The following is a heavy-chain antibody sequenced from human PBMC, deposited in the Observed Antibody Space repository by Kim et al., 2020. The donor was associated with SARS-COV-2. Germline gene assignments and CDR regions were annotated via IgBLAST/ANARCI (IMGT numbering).Heavy chain of an antibody. CDR3: ARDTVDYYYYGMDV. V-gene: IGHV4-34*01. Sequence: TPSLKSRVTISVDTSKNQFSLKLSSVTAADTAVYYCARDTVDYYYYGMDVWGQGTTVTVSS. J-gene: IGHJ6*02. D-gene: IGHD4-17*01.